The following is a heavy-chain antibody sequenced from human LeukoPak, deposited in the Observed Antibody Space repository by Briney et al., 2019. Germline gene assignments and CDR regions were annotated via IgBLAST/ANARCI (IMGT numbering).Heavy chain of an antibody. CDR1: GYTFTDYY. CDR2: VDPEDGET. Sequence: ASVKVSCKVSGYTFTDYYMHWVQQAPGKGLERMGLVDPEDGETIYAEKFQGRVTITADTSTDTAYMELSSLRSEDTAVYYCATTTAVGATVFLDYWGQGTLVTVSS. V-gene: IGHV1-69-2*01. D-gene: IGHD1-26*01. J-gene: IGHJ4*02. CDR3: ATTTAVGATVFLDY.